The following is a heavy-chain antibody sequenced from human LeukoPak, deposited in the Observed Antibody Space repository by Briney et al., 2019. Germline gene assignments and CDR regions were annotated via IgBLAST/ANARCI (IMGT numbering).Heavy chain of an antibody. D-gene: IGHD3-22*01. J-gene: IGHJ4*02. CDR3: TSDPPRSGYDFFNY. V-gene: IGHV1-46*01. CDR1: GYTFTSYY. Sequence: SVTVSCKAPGYTFTSYYMHWVRQAPGQGLEWMGIINPSGGSTSYAQKFQGRVTMTRDTSTSTVYMELSSLRSEDTAVYYCTSDPPRSGYDFFNYWGQGTLVTVSS. CDR2: INPSGGST.